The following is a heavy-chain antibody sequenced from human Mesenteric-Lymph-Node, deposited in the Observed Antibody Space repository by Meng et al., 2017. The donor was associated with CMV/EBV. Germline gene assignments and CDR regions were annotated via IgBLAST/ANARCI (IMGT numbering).Heavy chain of an antibody. CDR3: ARGDNWRDYYGMDV. D-gene: IGHD1-20*01. CDR1: GFTFDDYG. J-gene: IGHJ6*02. V-gene: IGHV3-74*01. CDR2: ISGDGSVT. Sequence: GESLKISCAASGFTFDDYGMSWVRQAPEKGLVWVSRISGDGSVTNYADSVKGRFTISRDNAKNTLYVQMSSLRAEDTAVYYCARGDNWRDYYGMDVWGQGTTVTVSS.